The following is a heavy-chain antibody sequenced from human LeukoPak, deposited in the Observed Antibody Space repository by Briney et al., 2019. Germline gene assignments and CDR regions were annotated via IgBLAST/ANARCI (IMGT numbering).Heavy chain of an antibody. V-gene: IGHV1-69*06. D-gene: IGHD4-17*01. CDR2: IIPIFGTA. CDR3: ATVGLFYGDYRKGYFDY. J-gene: IGHJ4*02. CDR1: GGTFSSYA. Sequence: GASVKVSCKASGGTFSSYAISWVRQAPGQGLEWMGGIIPIFGTANYAQKFQGRVTMTEDTSTDTAYMELSSLRSEDTAVYYCATVGLFYGDYRKGYFDYWGQGTLVTVSS.